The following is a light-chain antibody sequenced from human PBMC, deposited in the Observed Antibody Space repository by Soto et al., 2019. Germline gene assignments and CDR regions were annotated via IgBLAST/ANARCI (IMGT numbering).Light chain of an antibody. V-gene: IGKV1-27*01. J-gene: IGKJ1*01. CDR2: AAS. CDR3: QKYNSAPRT. CDR1: QDISNY. Sequence: DIQMTQSPSSLSASVGDRVTITCQASQDISNYLYWYQQKPGKVPKLLIYAASTLQSGVPSRFSGSGSGTDFTLTISSLQPEDVATYYCQKYNSAPRTFGQGTKVDIK.